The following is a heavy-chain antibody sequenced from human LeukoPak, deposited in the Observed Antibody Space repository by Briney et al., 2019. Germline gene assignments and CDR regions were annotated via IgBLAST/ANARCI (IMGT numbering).Heavy chain of an antibody. D-gene: IGHD2-21*02. CDR2: ISGDGSNK. Sequence: PGGALSLSCAASGFTISSCGMHWGRKPPAKGQEREAVISGDGSNKYCADSVEGRFTISRDNSENSLYLQMNSLRAEDTAVYCCAKDRGAYCGGDCYSCCYMDVWGKGTTVTVSS. J-gene: IGHJ6*03. CDR1: GFTISSCG. CDR3: AKDRGAYCGGDCYSCCYMDV. V-gene: IGHV3-30*18.